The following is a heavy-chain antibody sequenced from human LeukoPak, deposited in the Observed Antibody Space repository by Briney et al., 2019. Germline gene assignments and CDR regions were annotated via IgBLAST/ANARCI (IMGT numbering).Heavy chain of an antibody. CDR2: MSSSDDGR. J-gene: IGHJ4*02. V-gene: IGHV3-23*01. D-gene: IGHD2-15*01. CDR1: GFSFSSYA. Sequence: GGSLRLSCATSGFSFSSYAMSWVRQAPGKGLERVSAMSSSDDGRYYAASVRGRFTISRDTSRSTLYLQMNSLRAEDAAVYYCAKAPVTSCRGAFCYPFDYWGQGTLVTVSS. CDR3: AKAPVTSCRGAFCYPFDY.